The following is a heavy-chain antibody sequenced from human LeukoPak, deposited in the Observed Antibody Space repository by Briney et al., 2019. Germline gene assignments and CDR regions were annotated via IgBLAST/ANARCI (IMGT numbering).Heavy chain of an antibody. D-gene: IGHD4-17*01. J-gene: IGHJ4*02. CDR3: AKDPSVYYGDYIIR. Sequence: GGSLRLSCAASGFTFSSSAMSWVRLAPGKGLEWVSGISGSDGSTYYADSVKGRFTISRDNSKNTLFLQMNSLRAEDTAVYYCAKDPSVYYGDYIIRWGQGTLVIVSS. CDR2: ISGSDGST. CDR1: GFTFSSSA. V-gene: IGHV3-23*01.